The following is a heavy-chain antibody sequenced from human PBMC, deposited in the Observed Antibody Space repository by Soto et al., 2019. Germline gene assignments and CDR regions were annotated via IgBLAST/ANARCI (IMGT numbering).Heavy chain of an antibody. D-gene: IGHD6-6*01. CDR1: GFTFSSYS. CDR3: ARERWIAAHHYYYGMDV. Sequence: PGGSLRLSCAASGFTFSSYSMNWVRQAPGKGLEWVSYISSSSSTIYYADSVKGRFTISRDNAKNSLYLQMNSLRDEDTAVYYCARERWIAAHHYYYGMDVWGQGTTVTVSS. CDR2: ISSSSSTI. V-gene: IGHV3-48*02. J-gene: IGHJ6*02.